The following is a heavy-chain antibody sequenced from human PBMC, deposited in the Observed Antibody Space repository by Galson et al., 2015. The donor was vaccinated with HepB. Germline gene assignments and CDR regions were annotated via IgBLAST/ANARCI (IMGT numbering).Heavy chain of an antibody. J-gene: IGHJ4*02. CDR3: ARARALWVVTAGAFDY. V-gene: IGHV7-4-1*02. Sequence: SVKVSCKASGYTFTSYAMNWVRQAPGQGPEWMGWINTNTGNPTYAQGFTGRFVFSLDTSVSTAYLQISSLKAEDTAVYYCARARALWVVTAGAFDYWGQGTLVTVSS. D-gene: IGHD2-21*02. CDR1: GYTFTSYA. CDR2: INTNTGNP.